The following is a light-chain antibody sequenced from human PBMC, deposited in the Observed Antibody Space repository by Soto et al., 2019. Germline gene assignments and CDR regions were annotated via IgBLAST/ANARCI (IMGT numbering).Light chain of an antibody. V-gene: IGLV2-14*01. Sequence: QSALTQPASVSGSPGQSITISCTGTSSDVGGYNYVSWYQQHPGKAPKLMIYDVSNRPSGVSNRFSGSKSSNTASLTISGLQAEDEADYYCSSYTSSSTALVFGGGTKVTVL. J-gene: IGLJ2*01. CDR1: SSDVGGYNY. CDR3: SSYTSSSTALV. CDR2: DVS.